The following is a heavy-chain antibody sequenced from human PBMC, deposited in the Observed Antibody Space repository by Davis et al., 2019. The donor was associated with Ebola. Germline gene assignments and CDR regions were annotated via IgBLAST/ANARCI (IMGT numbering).Heavy chain of an antibody. J-gene: IGHJ4*02. D-gene: IGHD3-10*01. Sequence: ASVKVSCKASGYTFTGYYMHWVRQAPGQGLEWMGRINPNSGGTNYAQKLQGRVTMTTDTSTSTAYMELRSLRSDDTAVYYCARVRTMVRGGDFDYWGQGTLVTVSS. V-gene: IGHV1-2*06. CDR3: ARVRTMVRGGDFDY. CDR2: INPNSGGT. CDR1: GYTFTGYY.